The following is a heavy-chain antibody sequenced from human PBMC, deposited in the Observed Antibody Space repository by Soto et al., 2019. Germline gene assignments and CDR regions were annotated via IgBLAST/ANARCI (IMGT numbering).Heavy chain of an antibody. Sequence: SETLSLTCAVSGGSISSSNWWRWVRQPPGKGLEWIGEIYHSGSTNYNPSLKSRVTISVDKSNNQFSLKLSSVTAADTAVYFCARLPGYCSGDSCRIDYWGQGTLVTVSS. J-gene: IGHJ4*02. CDR3: ARLPGYCSGDSCRIDY. D-gene: IGHD2-15*01. CDR2: IYHSGST. CDR1: GGSISSSNW. V-gene: IGHV4-4*02.